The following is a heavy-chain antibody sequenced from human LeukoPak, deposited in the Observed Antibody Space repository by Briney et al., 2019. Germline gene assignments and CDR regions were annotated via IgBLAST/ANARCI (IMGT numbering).Heavy chain of an antibody. CDR2: IYYSGST. Sequence: PSETLSLTCTVSGGSVSSGSYYWSWIRQPPGKGLEWIGYIYYSGSTNYNPSLKSRVTISVDTSENQFSLKLSSVTAADTAVYYCARVNYGSATKEDYWGQGTLVTVSS. J-gene: IGHJ4*02. D-gene: IGHD3-10*01. V-gene: IGHV4-61*01. CDR1: GGSVSSGSYY. CDR3: ARVNYGSATKEDY.